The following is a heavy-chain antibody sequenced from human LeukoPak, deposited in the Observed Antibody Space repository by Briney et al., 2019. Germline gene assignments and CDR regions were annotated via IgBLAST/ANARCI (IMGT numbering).Heavy chain of an antibody. J-gene: IGHJ4*02. Sequence: GASVKVSCKASGYTFTDYYMHWVRQAPGQGFEWMGWINPNDGATNYAQKFQGRVTMTRDTSISTAHMEVSRRRSDDTAVYYCARANFLYCSSTTCLFDYWGQGTLVTVSS. CDR2: INPNDGAT. CDR3: ARANFLYCSSTTCLFDY. CDR1: GYTFTDYY. V-gene: IGHV1-2*02. D-gene: IGHD2-2*01.